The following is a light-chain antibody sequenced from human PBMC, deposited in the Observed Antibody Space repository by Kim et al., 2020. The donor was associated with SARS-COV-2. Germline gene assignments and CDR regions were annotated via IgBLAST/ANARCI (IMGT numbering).Light chain of an antibody. CDR2: NTS. V-gene: IGKV3-11*01. J-gene: IGKJ4*01. Sequence: SLSPGERATLSCRASQTVTILAWYQQKPGQAPRLLIYNTSNRATGIPARFSGSGSGTDFTLTISSLEPEDFALYYCQQRSNWPPGFGGGTKVDIK. CDR1: QTVTI. CDR3: QQRSNWPPG.